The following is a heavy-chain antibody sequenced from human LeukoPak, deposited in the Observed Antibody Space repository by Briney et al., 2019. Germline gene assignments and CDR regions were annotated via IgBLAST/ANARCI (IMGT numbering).Heavy chain of an antibody. Sequence: ASVKVSCKGSGYTFTSYAMHWVRQAPGQRLEWMGWINAGNGNTKYSQELQGRVTITRDTSASTAYMELSSLRSEDMAVYYCARRPYSDDAFDIWGQGTMVTVSS. CDR1: GYTFTSYA. D-gene: IGHD2-15*01. CDR2: INAGNGNT. J-gene: IGHJ3*02. V-gene: IGHV1-3*03. CDR3: ARRPYSDDAFDI.